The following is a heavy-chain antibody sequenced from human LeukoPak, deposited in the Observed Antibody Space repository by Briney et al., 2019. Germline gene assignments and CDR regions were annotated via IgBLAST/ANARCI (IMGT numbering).Heavy chain of an antibody. CDR1: GFTFSSYA. CDR3: ANSLSYDSSGYYYLRGFAFDY. D-gene: IGHD3-22*01. Sequence: PGGSLRLSCAASGFTFSSYAMSWVRQAPGKGLEWVSAISGSGGSTYYADSVKGRFTISRDNSKNTLYLQMNSLRAEDTAVYYCANSLSYDSSGYYYLRGFAFDYWGQGTLVTVSS. CDR2: ISGSGGST. J-gene: IGHJ4*02. V-gene: IGHV3-23*01.